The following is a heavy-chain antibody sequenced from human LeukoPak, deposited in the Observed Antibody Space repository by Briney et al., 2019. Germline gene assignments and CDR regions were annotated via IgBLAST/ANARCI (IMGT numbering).Heavy chain of an antibody. CDR3: ARHKYSSSALPDDAFDI. J-gene: IGHJ3*02. D-gene: IGHD6-6*01. V-gene: IGHV5-51*01. CDR1: GYSFTSYW. CDR2: IYPGDSDT. Sequence: GESLKISCNASGYSFTSYWIGWVRQMPGKGLEWMGIIYPGDSDTRYSPSFQGQVTISADKSISTAYLQWSSLKASDTAMYYCARHKYSSSALPDDAFDIWGQGTMVTVSS.